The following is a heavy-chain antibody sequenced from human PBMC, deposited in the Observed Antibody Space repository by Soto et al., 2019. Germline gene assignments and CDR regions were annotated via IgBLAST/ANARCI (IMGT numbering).Heavy chain of an antibody. CDR2: IYYRGST. CDR3: ARLTVTTWTGY. V-gene: IGHV4-39*01. D-gene: IGHD3-22*01. J-gene: IGHJ4*02. CDR1: GGSISSINYY. Sequence: SETLSLTCTVSGGSISSINYYWGWIRQPPGKGLEWIGSIYYRGSTYYNPSLKSRVTISVDTSKNQFSLKLSSVTAPDTAVYYCARLTVTTWTGYWGQGTLVTVSS.